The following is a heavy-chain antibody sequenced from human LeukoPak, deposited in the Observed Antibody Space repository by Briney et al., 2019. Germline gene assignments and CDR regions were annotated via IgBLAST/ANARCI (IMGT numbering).Heavy chain of an antibody. D-gene: IGHD3-10*01. CDR2: ISGGSGTV. V-gene: IGHV3-48*01. CDR1: GFTFSTFS. J-gene: IGHJ4*02. CDR3: ARQPGELDY. Sequence: GGSLRLSCAASGFTFSTFSMNWVRQAPGRGLEWVSYISGGSGTVHYADSVKGRFTIPRDNAKNLLYLQMNSLRAEDTAVYYCARQPGELDYWGQGTLVTVSS.